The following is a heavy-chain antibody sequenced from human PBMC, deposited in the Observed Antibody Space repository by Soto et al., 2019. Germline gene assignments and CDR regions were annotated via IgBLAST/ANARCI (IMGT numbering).Heavy chain of an antibody. V-gene: IGHV3-33*01. CDR2: IWYDGSNK. D-gene: IGHD4-4*01. Sequence: QVQLVESGGGVVQPGRSLRLSCAASGFTFSSYGMHWVRQAPGKGLGWVAVIWYDGSNKYYADSVKGRFTISRDNSKNTLYLQMNSLRAEDTAVYYCARPTTPYYYYYMDVWGKGTTVTVSS. CDR1: GFTFSSYG. CDR3: ARPTTPYYYYYMDV. J-gene: IGHJ6*03.